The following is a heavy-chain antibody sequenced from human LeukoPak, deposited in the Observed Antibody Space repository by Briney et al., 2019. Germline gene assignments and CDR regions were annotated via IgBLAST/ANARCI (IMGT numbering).Heavy chain of an antibody. CDR1: GFTFSSYA. D-gene: IGHD3-10*01. V-gene: IGHV3-30*04. CDR3: ARDRLPITMVRGVTIDY. J-gene: IGHJ4*02. CDR2: ISYDGSNK. Sequence: GSLLLSCAASGFTFSSYAMHWARPAPGKGLEWVAAISYDGSNKYYADSVKGRFTISRDNSKNTLYLQMNSLRAEDTAVYYCARDRLPITMVRGVTIDYWGQGTLVTVSS.